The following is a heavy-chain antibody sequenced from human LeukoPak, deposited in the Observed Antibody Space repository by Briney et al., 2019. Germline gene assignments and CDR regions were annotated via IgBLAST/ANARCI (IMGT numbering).Heavy chain of an antibody. Sequence: SETLSLTCTVSGGSISSHYWSWIRQSPGKGLEWIGYIYYSGTTNYNPSLKSRVTISLDASKNQFSLKLTSVTAADTAVYNCERKSSGWFDSWGRGTLVTVSS. CDR2: IYYSGTT. J-gene: IGHJ5*01. D-gene: IGHD3-10*01. V-gene: IGHV4-59*11. CDR1: GGSISSHY. CDR3: ERKSSGWFDS.